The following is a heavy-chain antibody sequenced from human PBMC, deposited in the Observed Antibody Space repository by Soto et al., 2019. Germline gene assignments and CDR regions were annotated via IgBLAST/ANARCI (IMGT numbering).Heavy chain of an antibody. V-gene: IGHV1-24*01. CDR2: FDPEDGET. Sequence: ASVKVSCKVSGYTLTELSMHWVRQAPGKGLEWMGGFDPEDGETIYAQKFQGRVTMTRNTSISTAYMELSSLRSEDTAVYYCARGDSITIFGVVIIFWGQGTLVTVSS. J-gene: IGHJ4*02. D-gene: IGHD3-3*01. CDR1: GYTLTELS. CDR3: ARGDSITIFGVVIIF.